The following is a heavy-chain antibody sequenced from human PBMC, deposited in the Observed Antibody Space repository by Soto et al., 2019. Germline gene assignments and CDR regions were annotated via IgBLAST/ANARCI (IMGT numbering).Heavy chain of an antibody. D-gene: IGHD3-10*01. CDR1: GGSVSSGSYY. V-gene: IGHV4-61*01. CDR2: IYYSGST. CDR3: ARWGYGGSGSYGAFDI. Sequence: PSDPLSLTCTVSGGSVSSGSYYWSCIRQPPGKGLEWIGYIYYSGSTNYNPSLKSRVTISVDTSKNQFSLKLSSVTAADTAVYYCARWGYGGSGSYGAFDIWGQGTMVT. J-gene: IGHJ3*02.